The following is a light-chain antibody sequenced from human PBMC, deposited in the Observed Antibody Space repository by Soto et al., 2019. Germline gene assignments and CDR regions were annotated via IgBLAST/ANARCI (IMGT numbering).Light chain of an antibody. J-gene: IGKJ1*01. CDR3: HQYGYSSWT. CDR1: QSVSSNY. V-gene: IGKV3-20*01. Sequence: EIVLTQSPGTLSLSPGERATLSCRASQSVSSNYSAWYQQKPGQAPRLLIYATSSRATGIPDRFSGSGSGTDFTLAISRLEPEDFAVYYCHQYGYSSWTFGQGTKVEIK. CDR2: ATS.